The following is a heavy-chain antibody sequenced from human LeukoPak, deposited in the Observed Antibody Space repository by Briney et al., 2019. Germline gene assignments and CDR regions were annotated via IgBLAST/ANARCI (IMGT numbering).Heavy chain of an antibody. CDR1: GFTFDDYT. CDR3: AREDGSGSYRFDY. D-gene: IGHD3-10*01. V-gene: IGHV3-43*01. CDR2: ISWDGGST. Sequence: PGGSLRLSCAASGFTFDDYTMHWVRQAPGKGLEWVSLISWDGGSTYYADSVKGRFTISRDNSKNSLYLQMNSLRAEDTAVYYCAREDGSGSYRFDYWGQGTLVTVSS. J-gene: IGHJ4*02.